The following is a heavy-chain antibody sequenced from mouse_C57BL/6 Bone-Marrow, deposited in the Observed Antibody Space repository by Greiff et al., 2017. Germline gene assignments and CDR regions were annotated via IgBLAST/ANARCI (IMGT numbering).Heavy chain of an antibody. J-gene: IGHJ4*01. CDR1: GYTFTDYE. Sequence: VQLQQSGAELVRPGASVTLSCKASGYTFTDYEMHWVKQTPVHGLEWIGAIDPETGGTAYHQKFKGKAILTADKSSSTAYMELRSLTSEDSAVYYCTREVYYDYDRYAMDYWGQGTSVTVSS. V-gene: IGHV1-15*01. CDR3: TREVYYDYDRYAMDY. CDR2: IDPETGGT. D-gene: IGHD2-4*01.